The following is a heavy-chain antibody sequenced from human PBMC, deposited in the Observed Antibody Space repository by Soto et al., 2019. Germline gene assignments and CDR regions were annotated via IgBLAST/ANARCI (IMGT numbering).Heavy chain of an antibody. J-gene: IGHJ6*02. CDR3: AAAGDYDPSFGMDV. V-gene: IGHV5-10-1*01. D-gene: IGHD3-22*01. CDR2: IDPSDSYT. CDR1: GYSFTSYW. Sequence: GESLKISCKGSGYSFTSYWISWVRQMPGKGLEWMGRIDPSDSYTNYSPSFQGHVTISADKSISTAYLQWSSLKASDTAMYYCAAAGDYDPSFGMDVWGPGTTVTVSS.